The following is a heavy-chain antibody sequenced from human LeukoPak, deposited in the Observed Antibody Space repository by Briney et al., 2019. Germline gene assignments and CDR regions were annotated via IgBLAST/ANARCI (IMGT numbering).Heavy chain of an antibody. J-gene: IGHJ4*02. CDR2: INHSGST. Sequence: SETLSLTCAVYGGSFSGYYRSWIRQPPGKGLEWIGEINHSGSTNYNPSLKSRVTISVDTSKNQFSLKLSSVTAADTAVYYCARVGFWSGYYYFDYWGQGTLVTVSS. CDR3: ARVGFWSGYYYFDY. V-gene: IGHV4-34*01. D-gene: IGHD3-3*01. CDR1: GGSFSGYY.